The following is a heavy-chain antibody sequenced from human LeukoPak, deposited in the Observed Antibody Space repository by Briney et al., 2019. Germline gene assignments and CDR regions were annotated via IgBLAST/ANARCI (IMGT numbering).Heavy chain of an antibody. CDR2: IYYSGST. J-gene: IGHJ4*02. CDR3: AREPKKYCSGGSCYPGYFDY. CDR1: GGSISSSSYY. V-gene: IGHV4-39*07. Sequence: SETLSLTCTVSGGSISSSSYYWGWIRQPPGKGLEWIGSIYYSGSTYYNPSLKSRVTISVDTSKNQFSLKLSSVTAADTAVYYCAREPKKYCSGGSCYPGYFDYWGQGTLVTVSS. D-gene: IGHD2-15*01.